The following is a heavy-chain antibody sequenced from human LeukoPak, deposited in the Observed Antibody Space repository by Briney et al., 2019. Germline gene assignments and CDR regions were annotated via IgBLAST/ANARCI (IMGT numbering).Heavy chain of an antibody. D-gene: IGHD1-26*01. V-gene: IGHV1-18*01. CDR2: ISAYNGNT. CDR1: GYTFTSYG. J-gene: IGHJ6*02. Sequence: ASVKVSCKASGYTFTSYGISWVRQAPGQGLEWMGWISAYNGNTNYAQKLRGRVTMTTDTSTSTAYMELRSLRSDDTAVYYCARDIVGATQTGSYYYYYYGMDVWGQGTTVTVSS. CDR3: ARDIVGATQTGSYYYYYYGMDV.